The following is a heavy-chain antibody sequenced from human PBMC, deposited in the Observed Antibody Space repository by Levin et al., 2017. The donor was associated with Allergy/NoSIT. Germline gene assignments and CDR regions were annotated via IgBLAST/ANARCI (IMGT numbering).Heavy chain of an antibody. V-gene: IGHV3-33*01. CDR3: ARSRRGYSGYDPLLDY. J-gene: IGHJ4*02. Sequence: GGSLRLSCAASGFTFSNYGMHWVRQAPGKGLEWVAVIWYDGSNKYYADSIKGRFTISRDNSKNTLYLQMNSLRAEDTAVYYCARSRRGYSGYDPLLDYWGQGTLVTVSS. D-gene: IGHD5-12*01. CDR2: IWYDGSNK. CDR1: GFTFSNYG.